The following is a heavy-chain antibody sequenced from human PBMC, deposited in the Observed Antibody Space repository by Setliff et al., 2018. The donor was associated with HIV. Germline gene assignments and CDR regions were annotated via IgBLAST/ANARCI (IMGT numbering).Heavy chain of an antibody. CDR2: SIPLFGTT. J-gene: IGHJ4*02. CDR1: GISFSSYP. V-gene: IGHV1-69*05. Sequence: SVKVSCKASGISFSSYPITWVRQAPGQGLEWMGGSIPLFGTTNYAQKFQGRVTLTTDELMKTAYMELSSLRSEDTAVYYCAKDPMIVVVPWGGSYFDYWGQGTLVTVSS. CDR3: AKDPMIVVVPWGGSYFDY. D-gene: IGHD3-22*01.